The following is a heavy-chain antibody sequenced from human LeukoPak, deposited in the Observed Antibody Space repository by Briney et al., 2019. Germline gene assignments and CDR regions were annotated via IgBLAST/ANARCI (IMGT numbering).Heavy chain of an antibody. D-gene: IGHD3-22*01. CDR3: AKEGTHYYDSSGYPSPLYFDY. Sequence: GGSLSPSCAASGFTFSSYAMSWVRQAPGKGLEWVSPISGSGGGTYYADSVKGRFTISRDNSKNTLYLQVNSLRAEDTAVYSCAKEGTHYYDSSGYPSPLYFDYWGQGTLVTVSS. CDR2: ISGSGGGT. V-gene: IGHV3-23*01. J-gene: IGHJ4*02. CDR1: GFTFSSYA.